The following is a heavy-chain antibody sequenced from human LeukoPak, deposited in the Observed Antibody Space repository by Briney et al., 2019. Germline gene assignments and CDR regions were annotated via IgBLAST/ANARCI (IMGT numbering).Heavy chain of an antibody. CDR3: ARRGLSGYCSATTCYDAFDL. D-gene: IGHD2-15*01. Sequence: GESLKISCKTSGYXFINFWISWVRQVPGKGLEWMGTINPGDSDTRYSPSFQGQVNISVDKSISTAYLQWNSLKASDTAMYYCARRGLSGYCSATTCYDAFDLWGQGIMVTVSS. CDR1: GYXFINFW. CDR2: INPGDSDT. V-gene: IGHV5-51*01. J-gene: IGHJ3*01.